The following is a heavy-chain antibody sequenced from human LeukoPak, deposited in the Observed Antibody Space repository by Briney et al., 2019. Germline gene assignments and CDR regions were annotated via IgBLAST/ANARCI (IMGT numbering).Heavy chain of an antibody. J-gene: IGHJ4*02. V-gene: IGHV4-38-2*01. CDR2: IPHSGST. Sequence: SETLSLTCAVSDYSISTGYYWGWVRQPPGKGLEWIGSIPHSGSTYYNLSLKSRVTISVDTSKNKFSLKLSFVTAADTAVYYCARCELGNEFDYWGQGALVTVSS. D-gene: IGHD1-1*01. CDR3: ARCELGNEFDY. CDR1: DYSISTGYY.